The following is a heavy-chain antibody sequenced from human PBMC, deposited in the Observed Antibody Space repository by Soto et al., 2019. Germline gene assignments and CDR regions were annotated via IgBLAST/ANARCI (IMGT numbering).Heavy chain of an antibody. CDR1: GFTFSSYW. D-gene: IGHD2-2*01. CDR2: INSDGSRT. J-gene: IGHJ6*02. V-gene: IGHV3-74*01. CDR3: ARDLSSCSSARCYSFYYGMDV. Sequence: GGSLRLSCAASGFTFSSYWMHWARQAPGKGLVWVSRINSDGSRTSYADSVKGRFTISRDNAKNTLYLQMNSLRVEDTAVYYSARDLSSCSSARCYSFYYGMDVWGQGTTVTVSS.